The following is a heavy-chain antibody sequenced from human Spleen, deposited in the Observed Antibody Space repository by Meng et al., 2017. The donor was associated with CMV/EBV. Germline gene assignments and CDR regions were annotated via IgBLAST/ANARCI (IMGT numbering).Heavy chain of an antibody. CDR2: INPNSGGT. Sequence: ASVKVSCKASGYTFTGYYMHWVRQAPGQGLEWMGWINPNSGGTNYAQKFQGRVTMTRDTSISTAYMELSRLRSDDTAAYYCASVYYNNYDPFDYWGQGTLVTVSS. CDR1: GYTFTGYY. V-gene: IGHV1-2*02. J-gene: IGHJ4*02. D-gene: IGHD3-16*01. CDR3: ASVYYNNYDPFDY.